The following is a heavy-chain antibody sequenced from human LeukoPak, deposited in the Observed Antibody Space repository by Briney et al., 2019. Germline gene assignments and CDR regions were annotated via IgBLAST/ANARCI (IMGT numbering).Heavy chain of an antibody. CDR1: GGSTSSDGYY. Sequence: SQTLSLTCTVSGGSTSSDGYYWSWIRQHPGKGLEWIGYIYYSGSTSYNPSLKSRVTISVDTSKNQFSLKLNSVTAADTAVYYCAREIDRGYSYGHDAFDIWGQGTMVTVSS. J-gene: IGHJ3*02. CDR2: IYYSGST. V-gene: IGHV4-31*03. CDR3: AREIDRGYSYGHDAFDI. D-gene: IGHD5-18*01.